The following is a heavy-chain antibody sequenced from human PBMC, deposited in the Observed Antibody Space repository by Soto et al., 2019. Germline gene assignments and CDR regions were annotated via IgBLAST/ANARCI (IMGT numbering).Heavy chain of an antibody. V-gene: IGHV1-69*13. J-gene: IGHJ3*02. CDR2: IIPIFGTA. D-gene: IGHD3-22*01. CDR3: ARETMIVVVTSPNAFDI. CDR1: GGTFSSYA. Sequence: SVKVSCKASGGTFSSYAISWVRQAPGQGLEWMGEIIPIFGTANYAQKFQGRVTITADESTSTAYMELSSLRSEDTAVYYCARETMIVVVTSPNAFDIWGQGTMVTVSS.